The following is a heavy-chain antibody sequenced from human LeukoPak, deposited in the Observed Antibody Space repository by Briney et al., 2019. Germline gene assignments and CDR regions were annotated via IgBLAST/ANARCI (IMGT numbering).Heavy chain of an antibody. CDR2: LYYSGRT. Sequence: PSDALSLLCTVSGGYLCRSSDYWGWTRQPPGMALEWNWSLYYSGRTYYNPSLKGRVTISVDTSKNQVSLRRSYVTAADTAVYYCATHRGLRYFDYWGQATLVTVSS. CDR3: ATHRGLRYFDY. CDR1: GGYLCRSSDY. J-gene: IGHJ4*02. D-gene: IGHD3/OR15-3a*01. V-gene: IGHV4-39*01.